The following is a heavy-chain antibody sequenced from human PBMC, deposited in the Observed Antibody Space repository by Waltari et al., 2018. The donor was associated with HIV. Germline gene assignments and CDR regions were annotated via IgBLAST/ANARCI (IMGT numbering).Heavy chain of an antibody. CDR2: IYSGGST. Sequence: EVQLVESGGGLVEPGGSLRLSCAASGFTVSSTYMSWVRPAPGKGLEWVSVIYSGGSTYYADSVKGRFTISRDNSKNTLYLQMNSLRAEDTAVYYCARWGVDGSGSYYGMDVWGQGTTVTVSS. CDR3: ARWGVDGSGSYYGMDV. D-gene: IGHD3-10*01. J-gene: IGHJ6*02. V-gene: IGHV3-66*01. CDR1: GFTVSSTY.